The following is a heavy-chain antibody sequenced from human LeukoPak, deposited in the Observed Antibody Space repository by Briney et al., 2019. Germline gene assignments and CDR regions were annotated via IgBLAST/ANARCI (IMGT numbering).Heavy chain of an antibody. D-gene: IGHD3-3*01. CDR1: GFTFSDYY. CDR3: ASYDFWSGYYFDY. CDR2: ISSSGSTI. Sequence: GGSLRLSCAASGFTFSDYYMSWIRQAPGKGLEGVSYISSSGSTIYYADSVKGRFTISRDNAKNSLYLQMNSLRAEDTAVYYCASYDFWSGYYFDYWGQGTLVTVSS. V-gene: IGHV3-11*01. J-gene: IGHJ4*02.